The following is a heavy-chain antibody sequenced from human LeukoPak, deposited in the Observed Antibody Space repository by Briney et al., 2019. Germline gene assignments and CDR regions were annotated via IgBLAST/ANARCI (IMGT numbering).Heavy chain of an antibody. CDR2: INPNSGGT. V-gene: IGHV1-2*02. D-gene: IGHD6-13*01. CDR3: ARDLKSSWPYYYYGMDV. Sequence: GASVKVSCKASGYTFTGYYMHWARQAPGQGLEWMGWINPNSGGTNYAQKFQGRVTMTRDTSISTAYMELSRLRSDDTAVYYCARDLKSSWPYYYYGMDVWGQGTTVTVSS. CDR1: GYTFTGYY. J-gene: IGHJ6*02.